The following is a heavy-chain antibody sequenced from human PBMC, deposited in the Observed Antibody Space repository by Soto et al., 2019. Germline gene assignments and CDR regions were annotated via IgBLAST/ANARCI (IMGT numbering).Heavy chain of an antibody. J-gene: IGHJ4*02. Sequence: QVQLRQSGPRLARPSGTLSLTCVVSGDSISSTHWWTWVRQTPGTGLEWIGEVYHTGSTKYNPSLNNRVTISLDKSNTTFSLNLKSLTAADTAVHYCATLPPRIVVTILPIPSWGEGTQVTVSS. V-gene: IGHV4-4*02. D-gene: IGHD2-21*01. CDR2: VYHTGST. CDR1: GDSISSTHW. CDR3: ATLPPRIVVTILPIPS.